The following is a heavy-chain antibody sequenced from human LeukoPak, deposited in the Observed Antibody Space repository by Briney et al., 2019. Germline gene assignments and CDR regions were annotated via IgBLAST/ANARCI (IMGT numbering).Heavy chain of an antibody. CDR1: GGSISSYY. V-gene: IGHV4-59*12. J-gene: IGHJ4*02. Sequence: SETLSLTCTVSGGSISSYYWSWIRQPPGKGLEWIGYIYYSGSTNYNPSLKSRVTISVDTSKNQFSLKLSSVTAADTAVYYCAREVAAGIDYWGQGTLVTVSS. CDR2: IYYSGST. D-gene: IGHD6-25*01. CDR3: AREVAAGIDY.